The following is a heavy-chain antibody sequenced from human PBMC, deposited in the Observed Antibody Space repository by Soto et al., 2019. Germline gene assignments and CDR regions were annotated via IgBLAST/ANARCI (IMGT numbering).Heavy chain of an antibody. Sequence: ASVKVSCKASGYTFTSYYMHWVRQAPGQGPEWMGIINPSGGSTSYAQKFQGRVTMTRDTSTSTVYMELSSLRSEDTAVYYCARDPRNYDSSGYLYYYYGMDVWGQGTTVTVSS. CDR1: GYTFTSYY. J-gene: IGHJ6*02. CDR2: INPSGGST. V-gene: IGHV1-46*01. D-gene: IGHD3-22*01. CDR3: ARDPRNYDSSGYLYYYYGMDV.